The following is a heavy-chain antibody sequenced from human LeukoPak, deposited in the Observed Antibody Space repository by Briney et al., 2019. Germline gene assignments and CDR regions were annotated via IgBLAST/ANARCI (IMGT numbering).Heavy chain of an antibody. Sequence: ASVKVSCKASGYTFINYGISWVRQAPGQGLEWMGWISAYNGNTNYAQKAQDRVTMTTDTSTSTTYVELRSLRSDDTAVYYCARDFSWIQLWSWFDPWGQGTLVTVSS. CDR1: GYTFINYG. CDR3: ARDFSWIQLWSWFDP. D-gene: IGHD5-18*01. V-gene: IGHV1-18*01. CDR2: ISAYNGNT. J-gene: IGHJ5*02.